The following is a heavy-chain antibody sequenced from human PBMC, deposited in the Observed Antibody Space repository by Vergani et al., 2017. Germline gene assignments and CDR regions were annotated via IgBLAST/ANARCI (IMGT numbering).Heavy chain of an antibody. V-gene: IGHV3-30*04. CDR2: ISYDGSNK. Sequence: QVQLVESGGGVVQPGRSLRLSCAASGFTFSSYAMHWVRQAPGKGLEWVAVISYDGSNKYYADSVKGRFTISRDNSKSTLYLEMNSLRAADTAVYYCARERGGGGFSGGQGTLVTVSS. CDR1: GFTFSSYA. D-gene: IGHD4-23*01. CDR3: ARERGGGGFS. J-gene: IGHJ4*02.